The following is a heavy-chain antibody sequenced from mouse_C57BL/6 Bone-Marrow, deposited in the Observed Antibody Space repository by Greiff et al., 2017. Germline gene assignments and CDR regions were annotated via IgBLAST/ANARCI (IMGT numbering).Heavy chain of an antibody. J-gene: IGHJ3*01. CDR3: ARGEDYDGFAY. V-gene: IGHV1-22*01. Sequence: EVKLQESGPELVKPGASVKMSCKASGYTFTDYNMHWVKQSHGKSLEWIGYINPNNGGTSYNQKFKGKATLTVNKSSSTAYMELRSLTSEDSAVYYCARGEDYDGFAYWGQGTLVTVSA. D-gene: IGHD2-4*01. CDR2: INPNNGGT. CDR1: GYTFTDYN.